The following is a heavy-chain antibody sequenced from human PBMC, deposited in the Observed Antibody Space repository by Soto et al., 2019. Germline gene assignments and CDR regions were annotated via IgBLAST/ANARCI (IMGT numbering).Heavy chain of an antibody. V-gene: IGHV4-4*02. J-gene: IGHJ6*03. CDR2: IYHSGST. CDR1: SGSISSSNW. CDR3: ARAGITGTTFTYYMDV. Sequence: SETLSLTCAVSSGSISSSNWWSWVRQPPGKGLEWIGEIYHSGSTNYNPSLKSRVTISVDKSKNQFSLKLSSVTAADTAVYYCARAGITGTTFTYYMDVWGKGTTVTVSS. D-gene: IGHD1-20*01.